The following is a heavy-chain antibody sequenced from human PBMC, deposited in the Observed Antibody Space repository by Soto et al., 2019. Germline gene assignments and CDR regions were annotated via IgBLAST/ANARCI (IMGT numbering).Heavy chain of an antibody. J-gene: IGHJ6*02. V-gene: IGHV1-3*01. CDR1: GYTFTSYA. Sequence: ASVKVSCKASGYTFTSYAMHWVRQAPGQRLEWMGWINAGNGNTKYSQKFQGRVTMTRNTSISTAYMELSSLRSEDTAVYYCARVLSPYYDFWSGYSSLGMDVWGQGTTVTVS. CDR3: ARVLSPYYDFWSGYSSLGMDV. CDR2: INAGNGNT. D-gene: IGHD3-3*01.